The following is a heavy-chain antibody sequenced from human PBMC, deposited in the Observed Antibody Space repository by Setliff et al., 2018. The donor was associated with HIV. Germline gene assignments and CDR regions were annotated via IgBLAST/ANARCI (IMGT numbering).Heavy chain of an antibody. D-gene: IGHD2-21*01. Sequence: PSETLSLTCTVSGGSISSNNYYWGWIRQPPGKGLEWNGSIFYSETVYYGGRTYYSPSLKSRVTISVDTSKSQFSLKLSSLTAADTAVYYCGRGVPLLPPHYWAQGTLVTVSA. CDR1: GGSISSNNYY. J-gene: IGHJ4*02. CDR3: GRGVPLLPPHY. CDR2: IFYSETVYYGGRT. V-gene: IGHV4-39*07.